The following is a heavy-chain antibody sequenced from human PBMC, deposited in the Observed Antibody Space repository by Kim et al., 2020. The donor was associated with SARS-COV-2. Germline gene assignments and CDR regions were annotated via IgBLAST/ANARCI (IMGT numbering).Heavy chain of an antibody. J-gene: IGHJ4*02. CDR3: AKDILPSVASSGIRFDF. CDR2: ISWNSGSI. CDR1: GFTFDDYA. D-gene: IGHD3-22*01. Sequence: GGSLRLSCAASGFTFDDYAMHWVRQAPGKGLEWVSGISWNSGSIGYADSVKGRFTISRDNARNSLYLQMNNLILEDAAVYYCAKDILPSVASSGIRFDFWGRENQVIVPT. V-gene: IGHV3-9*01.